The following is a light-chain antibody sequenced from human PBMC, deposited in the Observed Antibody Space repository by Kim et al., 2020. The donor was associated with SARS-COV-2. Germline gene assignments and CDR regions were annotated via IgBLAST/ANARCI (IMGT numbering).Light chain of an antibody. CDR1: VLAKRY. CDR2: KDT. CDR3: YSAADNNWV. J-gene: IGLJ3*02. Sequence: SVSPGQTARIIGSGVVLAKRYARWFQQKPGQAPVLVIYKDTERPSGIPERFSGSSSGTTVTLTISGAQIEDEADYYCYSAADNNWVFGGGTQLTVL. V-gene: IGLV3-27*01.